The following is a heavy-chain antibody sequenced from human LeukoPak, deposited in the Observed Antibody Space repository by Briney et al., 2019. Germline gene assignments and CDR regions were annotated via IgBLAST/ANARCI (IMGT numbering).Heavy chain of an antibody. CDR3: ARVHLDTGYR. Sequence: SETLSLTCTVSGGSISNYYWSWIRQPPGKGLEWIGYIYYSGSTNYNPSLKSRVTISVDTSKNQFSLKLRSVTAADTAVYYCARVHLDTGYRWGQGTLVTVSS. D-gene: IGHD5-18*01. CDR2: IYYSGST. J-gene: IGHJ5*02. CDR1: GGSISNYY. V-gene: IGHV4-59*01.